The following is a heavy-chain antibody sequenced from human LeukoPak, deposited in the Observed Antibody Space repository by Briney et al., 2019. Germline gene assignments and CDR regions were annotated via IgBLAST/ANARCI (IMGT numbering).Heavy chain of an antibody. D-gene: IGHD5-24*01. V-gene: IGHV4-59*01. CDR3: ARVGPSRDDYHVDS. J-gene: IGHJ4*02. CDR2: IYYTGST. CDR1: GDFIRPYN. Sequence: SETLSLTCTVSGDFIRPYNWGCIPQPPGKGLEWIGYIYYTGSTNYNPSLKSRVTISVDTFKSQFSLKLNSVTAADTAVYYCARVGPSRDDYHVDSGRQGTLVTVSS.